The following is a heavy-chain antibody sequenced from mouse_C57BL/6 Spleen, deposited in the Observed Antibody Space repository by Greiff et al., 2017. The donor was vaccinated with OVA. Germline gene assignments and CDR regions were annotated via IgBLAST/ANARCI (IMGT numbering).Heavy chain of an antibody. V-gene: IGHV1-69*01. CDR1: GYTFTSYW. D-gene: IGHD1-1*01. CDR3: ARRWVLRFDY. CDR2: IDPSASYT. J-gene: IGHJ2*01. Sequence: QVQLQQPGAELVMPGASVKLSCKASGYTFTSYWMHWVKQRPGQGLEWIGAIDPSASYTNYNQKFKGKSTLTVDKSSSTAYMQRSSLTSEDSAVYYCARRWVLRFDYWGQGTTLTVSS.